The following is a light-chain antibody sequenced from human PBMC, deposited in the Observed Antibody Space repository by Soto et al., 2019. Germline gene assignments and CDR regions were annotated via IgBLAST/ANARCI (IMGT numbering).Light chain of an antibody. CDR3: VTWDSGMSEVV. Sequence: QSVLTQPPSVSAAPGQTVTISCSGSSSNIGNNYVSWYQHLPGTAPQVLIYDNNKRSSGIPDRFSGSKSGTSATLAISGLQTEDEADYHCVTWDSGMSEVVFGGGTKLTVL. CDR2: DNN. V-gene: IGLV1-51*01. J-gene: IGLJ2*01. CDR1: SSNIGNNY.